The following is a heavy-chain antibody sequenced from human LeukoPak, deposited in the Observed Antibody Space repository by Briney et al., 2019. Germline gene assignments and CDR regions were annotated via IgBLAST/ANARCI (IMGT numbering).Heavy chain of an antibody. CDR3: ARDGDYVWGSYRSRTFDY. CDR1: GDTFITYT. J-gene: IGHJ4*02. V-gene: IGHV1-69*04. Sequence: ASVKVSCKASGDTFITYTFSWVRQAPGQGLEWMGRVIPSLDVSNYAEKFQGRVTINADKSSSTTYMELTSLRSEDTAMYYCARDGDYVWGSYRSRTFDYWGQGTLVTVSS. D-gene: IGHD3-16*02. CDR2: VIPSLDVS.